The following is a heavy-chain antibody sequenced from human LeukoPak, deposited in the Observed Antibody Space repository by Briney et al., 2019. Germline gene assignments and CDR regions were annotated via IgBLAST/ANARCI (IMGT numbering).Heavy chain of an antibody. CDR2: IYTSGST. D-gene: IGHD3-16*01. CDR1: GGSISSGSDY. J-gene: IGHJ5*02. Sequence: SETLSLTCTVSGGSISSGSDYWSWIRQPAGKGLEWIGRIYTSGSTNYNPSLKSRVTISVDTSKNQFSLKLSSVTAADTAVYYCARSPTDYDYHWFDPWGQGTLVTVSS. CDR3: ARSPTDYDYHWFDP. V-gene: IGHV4-61*02.